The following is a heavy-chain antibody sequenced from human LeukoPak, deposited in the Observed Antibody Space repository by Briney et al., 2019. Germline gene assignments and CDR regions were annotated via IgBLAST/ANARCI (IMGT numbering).Heavy chain of an antibody. CDR3: ARDREAAAGRRYWFDP. J-gene: IGHJ5*02. CDR1: GGTFSSYA. Sequence: SVKVSCKASGGTFSSYAISWVRQAPGQGLEWMGGIIPIFGTANYAQKFQGRVTITADESTSTAYMELSSLRSEDTAVYYCARDREAAAGRRYWFDPWGQGTLVTVSS. D-gene: IGHD6-13*01. V-gene: IGHV1-69*13. CDR2: IIPIFGTA.